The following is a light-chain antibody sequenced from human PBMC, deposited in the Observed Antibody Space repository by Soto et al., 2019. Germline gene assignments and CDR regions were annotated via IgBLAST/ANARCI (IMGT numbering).Light chain of an antibody. CDR3: QEYKSYSPHT. Sequence: DIQLTQFPSTLSASIGDRVTITCRATQTIGSWLAWYQQKPGKAPKLLIYRASSLETGVPSRFSGSGSGTEFTLTISSLQPDDFASYYCQEYKSYSPHTFGQGTRLEIK. V-gene: IGKV1-5*03. J-gene: IGKJ2*01. CDR2: RAS. CDR1: QTIGSW.